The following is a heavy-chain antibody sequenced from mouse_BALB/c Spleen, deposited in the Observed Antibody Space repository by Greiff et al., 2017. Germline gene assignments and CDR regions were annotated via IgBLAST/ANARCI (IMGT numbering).Heavy chain of an antibody. J-gene: IGHJ4*01. Sequence: EVKLLESGGGLVQPGGSLRLSCATSGFTFTDYYMSWVRQPPGKALEWLGFIRNKANGYTTEYSAPVKGRFTISRDNSQSILYLQMNTLRAEDSATYYCARLLYAMDYWGQGTSVTVSS. CDR1: GFTFTDYY. V-gene: IGHV7-3*02. CDR3: ARLLYAMDY. CDR2: IRNKANGYTT.